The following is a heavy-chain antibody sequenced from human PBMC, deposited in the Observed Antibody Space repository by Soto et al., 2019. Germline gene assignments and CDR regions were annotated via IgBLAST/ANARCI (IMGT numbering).Heavy chain of an antibody. CDR1: GFSFDTHD. D-gene: IGHD2-15*01. CDR2: ISGLGGTT. J-gene: IGHJ5*02. Sequence: PGGSLRLSCAASGFSFDTHDMSWVRQAPRKGLEWVAGISGLGGTTYFADSFKGRFTISRDNSKNTLYLQMNGLRDEDTAMYYCAKYAPQYRSAGSCYGGSDLWGQGTLVTVSS. V-gene: IGHV3-23*01. CDR3: AKYAPQYRSAGSCYGGSDL.